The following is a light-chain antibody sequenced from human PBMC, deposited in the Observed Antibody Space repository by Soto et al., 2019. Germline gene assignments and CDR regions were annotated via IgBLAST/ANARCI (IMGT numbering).Light chain of an antibody. CDR3: QAWDSRDVV. Sequence: SYELTQPPSVSVSPGQTASITCSGDTVGDKYACWYQQKPGQSPVLVIYQDSKRPSGIPERFSGSNSGNTATLTISGTQAMDEADYYCQAWDSRDVVFGGGTKLTVL. J-gene: IGLJ2*01. CDR2: QDS. CDR1: TVGDKY. V-gene: IGLV3-1*01.